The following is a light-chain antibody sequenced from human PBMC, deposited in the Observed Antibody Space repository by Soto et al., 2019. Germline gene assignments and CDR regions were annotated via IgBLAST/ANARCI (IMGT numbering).Light chain of an antibody. CDR3: AAGGARLGCYV. CDR2: RNN. CDR1: SSNIGSNY. J-gene: IGLJ1*01. V-gene: IGLV1-47*01. Sequence: QSVLAQPPSASGTPGQRVTISCSGSSSNIGSNYVYWYQQLPGTAPKLLIYRNNQRPSGVPDRFSGSKSGTSASLAISGHRSGEGVIFYGAAGGARLGCYVSGPGPEFPLL.